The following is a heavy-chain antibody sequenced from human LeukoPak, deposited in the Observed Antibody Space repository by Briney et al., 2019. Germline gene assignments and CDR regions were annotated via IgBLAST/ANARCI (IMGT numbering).Heavy chain of an antibody. CDR2: IIPILGIA. CDR3: AREYCSGGSCYSSY. Sequence: ASVKVSCKASGGTFRSYAISWVRQAPGQGLEWMGRIIPILGIANYAQKFQGRVTITADKSTSTACMELSSLRSEDTAVYYCAREYCSGGSCYSSYWGQGTLVTVSS. D-gene: IGHD2-15*01. CDR1: GGTFRSYA. V-gene: IGHV1-69*04. J-gene: IGHJ4*02.